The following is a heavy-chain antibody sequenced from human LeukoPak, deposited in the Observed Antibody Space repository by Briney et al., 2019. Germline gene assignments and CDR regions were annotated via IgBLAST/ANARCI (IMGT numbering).Heavy chain of an antibody. D-gene: IGHD6-13*01. CDR1: GYTFTSCY. J-gene: IGHJ4*02. Sequence: GASVKVSCKASGYTFTSCYMYWVRQAPGQGLEWVGVINPSGGSTNYAQKFQGRVTMTGDTSTSTVYMELSSLRSEDTAVYYCARGDGAAGRVFDYWGQGTLVNVPS. V-gene: IGHV1-46*01. CDR2: INPSGGST. CDR3: ARGDGAAGRVFDY.